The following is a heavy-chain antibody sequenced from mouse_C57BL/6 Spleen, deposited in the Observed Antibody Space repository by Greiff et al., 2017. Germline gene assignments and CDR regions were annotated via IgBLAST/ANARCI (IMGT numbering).Heavy chain of an antibody. V-gene: IGHV1-81*01. J-gene: IGHJ1*03. CDR1: GYTFTSYG. D-gene: IGHD1-1*01. CDR3: ARENYGSSPYWYFDV. CDR2: IYPRSGNT. Sequence: VQLKESGAELARPGASVKLSCKASGYTFTSYGISWVKQRTGQGLEWIGEIYPRSGNTYYNEKFKGKATLTADKSSSTAYMELRSLTSEDSAVYFCARENYGSSPYWYFDVWGTGTTVTVSS.